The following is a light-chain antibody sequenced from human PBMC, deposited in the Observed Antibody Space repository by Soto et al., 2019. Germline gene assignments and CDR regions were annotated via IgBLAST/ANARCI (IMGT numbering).Light chain of an antibody. CDR2: AAS. J-gene: IGKJ5*01. CDR1: QGISSY. Sequence: DIQLTQSPSFLSASVGDRVTITCRASQGISSYLAWYQQKPGKAPKLLIYAASTLQSGVPLRFSGSGSGTSFTLTISSLQPEDFATYYCQQLDSMPITFGQGTRLEIK. CDR3: QQLDSMPIT. V-gene: IGKV1-9*01.